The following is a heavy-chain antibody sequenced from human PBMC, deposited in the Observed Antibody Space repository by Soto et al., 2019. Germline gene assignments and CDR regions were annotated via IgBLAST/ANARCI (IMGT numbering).Heavy chain of an antibody. CDR3: ARDPSPYTSGWYGIDF. Sequence: LRLSCAASGFMFSAYAMLWVRQAPGKGLEWVAAISYDGTNKYYADSIKGRFTISRDNSANTLFLQVNSLRREDTAMYYCARDPSPYTSGWYGIDFWGQGTLVTVSS. V-gene: IGHV3-30*04. CDR2: ISYDGTNK. CDR1: GFMFSAYA. D-gene: IGHD6-19*01. J-gene: IGHJ4*01.